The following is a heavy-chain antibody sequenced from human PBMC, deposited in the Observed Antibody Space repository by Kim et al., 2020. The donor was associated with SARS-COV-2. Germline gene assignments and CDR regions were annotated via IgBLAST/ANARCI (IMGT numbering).Heavy chain of an antibody. D-gene: IGHD3-22*01. CDR2: ISYDGSEK. Sequence: GGSLRLSCAASGFTFSRNGMHWVRQAPGKGLEWVALISYDGSEKYYADSVKGRFTISRDNSKNTLYLQMNSLRAEDTAVYYCAKWLKYYDSSGYGCWGQGTLVTVSS. V-gene: IGHV3-30*18. CDR3: AKWLKYYDSSGYGC. CDR1: GFTFSRNG. J-gene: IGHJ4*02.